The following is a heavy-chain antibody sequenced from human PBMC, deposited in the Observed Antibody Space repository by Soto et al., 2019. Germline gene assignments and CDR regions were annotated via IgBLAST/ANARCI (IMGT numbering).Heavy chain of an antibody. V-gene: IGHV3-74*01. CDR2: LQTDGSHP. CDR3: ARGGDPDY. J-gene: IGHJ4*02. CDR1: GFTFSYYW. D-gene: IGHD2-21*02. Sequence: GGSLRLSCAASGFTFSYYWMHWVRQAPGEGLMWVSRLQTDGSHPDYADSVKGRFTISRDNAKNTLYLQMNNLRAEDTAVYYCARGGDPDYWGQGTLVTV.